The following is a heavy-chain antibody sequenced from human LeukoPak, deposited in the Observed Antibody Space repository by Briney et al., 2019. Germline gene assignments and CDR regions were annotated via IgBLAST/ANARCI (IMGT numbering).Heavy chain of an antibody. V-gene: IGHV3-30*04. D-gene: IGHD6-6*01. CDR3: ARDPERYSSSSNYYYYYMDV. J-gene: IGHJ6*03. CDR1: GFTFSNYA. CDR2: ISYYESKK. Sequence: PGRSLRLSCAASGFTFSNYALHWVRQAPGKGLEWVAVISYYESKKYYADSVKGRFTISRDNSKNTLYLQMNSLRGEDTAVYYCARDPERYSSSSNYYYYYMDVWGKGTTVTVSS.